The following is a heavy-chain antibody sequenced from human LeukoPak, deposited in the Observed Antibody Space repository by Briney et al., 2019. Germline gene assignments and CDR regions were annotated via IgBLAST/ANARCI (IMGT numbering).Heavy chain of an antibody. CDR3: ARGAEWGYYYYMDV. V-gene: IGHV4-38-2*01. CDR1: GGSFSGYY. Sequence: SETLSLTCAVHGGSFSGYYWGWIRQPPGKGLEWIGSIYHSGSTYYNPSLKSRVTISVDTSKNQFSLKLSSVTAADTAVYYCARGAEWGYYYYMDVWGKGTTVTVSS. D-gene: IGHD3-3*01. J-gene: IGHJ6*03. CDR2: IYHSGST.